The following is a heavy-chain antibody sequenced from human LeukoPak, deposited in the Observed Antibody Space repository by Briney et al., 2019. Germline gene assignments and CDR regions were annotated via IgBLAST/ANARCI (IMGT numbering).Heavy chain of an antibody. CDR2: IYYTGNT. CDR1: GGSISSYY. Sequence: PSETLSLSCTVSGGSISSYYWSWIRQPPGKGLEWIGYIYYTGNTNYNPSLKSRVTISVDASKNQFSLNLSSVTAADTAIYYCARLGGATSPFGYWGQGTLVTVSS. J-gene: IGHJ4*02. CDR3: ARLGGATSPFGY. D-gene: IGHD1-26*01. V-gene: IGHV4-59*08.